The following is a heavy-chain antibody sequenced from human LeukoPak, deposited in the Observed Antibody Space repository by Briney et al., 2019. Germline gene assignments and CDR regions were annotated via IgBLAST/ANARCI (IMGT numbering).Heavy chain of an antibody. Sequence: GRSLRLSCAASGFTFSSYAMHWVRQAPGKGLEWVAVISYDGSNKYYADSVKGRFTISRDNAKNTLYLQMNSLRAEDTAVFYCARTQYSGSKLDYWGQGILVTVSS. J-gene: IGHJ4*02. D-gene: IGHD1-26*01. V-gene: IGHV3-30-3*01. CDR2: ISYDGSNK. CDR1: GFTFSSYA. CDR3: ARTQYSGSKLDY.